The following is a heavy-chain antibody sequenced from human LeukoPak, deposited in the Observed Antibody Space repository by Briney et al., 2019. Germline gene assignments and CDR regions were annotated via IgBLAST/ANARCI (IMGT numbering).Heavy chain of an antibody. J-gene: IGHJ4*02. CDR3: ARDGIAAAGIFEL. Sequence: KPGGSLRLSCAASGFTFSGYTMNRVRQAPGKGLEWVSSINSRGSYIYYADSLKGRFTISRDNAKNSLYLQMNSLRAEDTAVYFCARDGIAAAGIFELWGQGTLVTVSS. CDR1: GFTFSGYT. V-gene: IGHV3-21*01. D-gene: IGHD6-13*01. CDR2: INSRGSYI.